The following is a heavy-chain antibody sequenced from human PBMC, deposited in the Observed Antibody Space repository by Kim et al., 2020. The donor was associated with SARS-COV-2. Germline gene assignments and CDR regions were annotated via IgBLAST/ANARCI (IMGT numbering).Heavy chain of an antibody. J-gene: IGHJ4*02. CDR3: TREDRKFPHFDY. Sequence: GGSLRLSCTASGFTFGDYAMSWVRQAPGKGLEWVGFIRSKAYGGTTEYAASVKGRFTISRDDSKSIAYLQMNSLKTEDTAVYYCTREDRKFPHFDYWGQGTLVTVSS. CDR1: GFTFGDYA. D-gene: IGHD2-15*01. CDR2: IRSKAYGGTT. V-gene: IGHV3-49*04.